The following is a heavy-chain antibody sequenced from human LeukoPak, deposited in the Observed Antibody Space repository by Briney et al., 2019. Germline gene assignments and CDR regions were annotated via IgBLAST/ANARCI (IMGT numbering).Heavy chain of an antibody. CDR1: CSTVSSNY. J-gene: IGHJ6*03. CDR3: ASGSGSYRTPYYYMDV. D-gene: IGHD3-10*01. CDR2: IYRGGTT. Sequence: PGSSLRLCCASSCSTVSSNYMSLGRPARGKVLWMGSVIYRGGTTYYADSVKGRFTFTRDNSKNTVYLQMNNLTADDTAAYYFASGSGSYRTPYYYMDVWGTGTTVTVSS. V-gene: IGHV3-53*01.